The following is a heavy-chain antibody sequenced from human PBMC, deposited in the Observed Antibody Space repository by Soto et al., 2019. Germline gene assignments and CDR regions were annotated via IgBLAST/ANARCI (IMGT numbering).Heavy chain of an antibody. CDR1: GYTFTSYD. CDR3: ASGPEGLLLWDLSLFWEYYYYYYMDV. J-gene: IGHJ6*03. CDR2: MNPNSGNT. Sequence: GASVKVSCKASGYTFTSYDINWVRQATGQGLEWMGWMNPNSGNTGYAQKLQGRVTMTRNTSISTAYMEMSSLRSEDTAVYYCASGPEGLLLWDLSLFWEYYYYYYMDVWGKGTTVTVSS. D-gene: IGHD3-16*02. V-gene: IGHV1-8*01.